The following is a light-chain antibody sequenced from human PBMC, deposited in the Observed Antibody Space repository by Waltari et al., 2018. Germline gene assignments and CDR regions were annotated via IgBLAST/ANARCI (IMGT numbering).Light chain of an antibody. J-gene: IGLJ1*01. CDR1: STNIGSST. V-gene: IGLV1-44*01. Sequence: QSVVTQPPSASGTPGQRVTISCSGSSTNIGSSTVSWYHHLPGLAPTLLIFSNNQRPSGVPDRFSGSKSGTSASLAISGLQSDDEGDYYCAACSDSLHSYVFGTGTKLTVL. CDR3: AACSDSLHSYV. CDR2: SNN.